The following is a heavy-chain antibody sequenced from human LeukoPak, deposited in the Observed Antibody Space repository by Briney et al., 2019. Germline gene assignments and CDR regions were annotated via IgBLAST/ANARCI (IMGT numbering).Heavy chain of an antibody. CDR3: AKSLSRELLYAFDI. V-gene: IGHV3-9*01. J-gene: IGHJ3*02. Sequence: PGRSLRFSCAASGFTFDDYAMHWVRQAPGKGLEWVSGISWNSGSIGYADSVKGRFTISRDNAKNSLYLQMNSLRAEDTALYYCAKSLSRELLYAFDIWGQGTMVTVSS. CDR1: GFTFDDYA. CDR2: ISWNSGSI. D-gene: IGHD1-26*01.